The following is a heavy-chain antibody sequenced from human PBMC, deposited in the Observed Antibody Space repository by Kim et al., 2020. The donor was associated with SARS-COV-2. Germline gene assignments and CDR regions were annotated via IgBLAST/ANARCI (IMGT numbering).Heavy chain of an antibody. CDR3: ARPGRDDFWSGYYQYFDY. V-gene: IGHV3-11*06. Sequence: KGRFTISRDNAKNSLYLQMNSLRAEDTAVYYCARPGRDDFWSGYYQYFDYWGQGTLVTVSS. D-gene: IGHD3-3*01. J-gene: IGHJ4*02.